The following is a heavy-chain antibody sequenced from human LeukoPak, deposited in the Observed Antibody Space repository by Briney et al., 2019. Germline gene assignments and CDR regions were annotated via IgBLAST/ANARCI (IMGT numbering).Heavy chain of an antibody. CDR3: ARGDTMVRGVINYYYYYMDV. V-gene: IGHV1-69*05. CDR1: GGTFSSYA. Sequence: ASVKVSCKASGGTFSSYAISWVRQAPGQGLEWMGGIIPTFGTANYAQRFQGRVTITTDESTSTAYMEPSSLRSEDTAVYYCARGDTMVRGVINYYYYYMDVWGKGTTVTVSS. J-gene: IGHJ6*03. D-gene: IGHD3-10*01. CDR2: IIPTFGTA.